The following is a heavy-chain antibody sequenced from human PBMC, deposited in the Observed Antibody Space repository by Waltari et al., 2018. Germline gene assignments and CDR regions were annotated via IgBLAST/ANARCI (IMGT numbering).Heavy chain of an antibody. V-gene: IGHV3-7*01. J-gene: IGHJ6*02. CDR2: QKGDGRDN. Sequence: EVQLVESGGGLVQPGGSLRLSCAASGFSLSSYWMNWVREAPGKGLEGVAKQKGDGRDNYYAASVKGRFTSSIDNAGNSLFLQMNSVRAEDTGVYYCAREILRNVDWSHYALDVWGPGTTVTVAS. D-gene: IGHD3-9*01. CDR1: GFSLSSYW. CDR3: AREILRNVDWSHYALDV.